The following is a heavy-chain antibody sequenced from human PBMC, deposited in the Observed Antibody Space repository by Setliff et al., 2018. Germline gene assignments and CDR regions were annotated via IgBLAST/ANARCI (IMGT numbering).Heavy chain of an antibody. CDR3: AKRGDTRTFDY. CDR2: ISSTITST. Sequence: GSLRLSCAASGFTFSSYWMHWVRQAPGKGLEWVSAISSTITSTYYADSVKGRFTMSRDISKNTVYLHMTSLRAEDTAMYYCAKRGDTRTFDYWGQGTLVTVSS. V-gene: IGHV3-74*01. CDR1: GFTFSSYW. D-gene: IGHD5-18*01. J-gene: IGHJ4*02.